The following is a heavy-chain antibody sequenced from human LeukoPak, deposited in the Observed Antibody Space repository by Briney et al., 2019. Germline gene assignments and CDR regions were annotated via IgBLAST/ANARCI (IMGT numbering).Heavy chain of an antibody. V-gene: IGHV3-9*01. CDR3: ARGRWFGESPFDY. CDR2: LSWNSGSI. D-gene: IGHD3-10*01. Sequence: GGSLRLSCAASGFTFDDHAMHWVRQAPGKGLEWVSGLSWNSGSIDYADSVKGRFTISRDNAKNSLYLQMNSVRTEDTALYYCARGRWFGESPFDYWGQGTLVTVSS. CDR1: GFTFDDHA. J-gene: IGHJ4*02.